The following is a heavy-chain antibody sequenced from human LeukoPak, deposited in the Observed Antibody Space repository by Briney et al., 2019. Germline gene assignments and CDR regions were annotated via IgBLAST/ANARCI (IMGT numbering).Heavy chain of an antibody. D-gene: IGHD3-10*01. CDR1: GGSISSSSYY. Sequence: KPSETLSHTCTVSGGSISSSSYYWGWIRQPPGKGLEWIGTIYYSGSTYYNPSLKSRVTISVDTSKNQFSLKLSSVTAADTAVYYCARHYSYYGSGSPSGAHFDYWGQGTLVTVSS. CDR3: ARHYSYYGSGSPSGAHFDY. J-gene: IGHJ4*02. V-gene: IGHV4-39*01. CDR2: IYYSGST.